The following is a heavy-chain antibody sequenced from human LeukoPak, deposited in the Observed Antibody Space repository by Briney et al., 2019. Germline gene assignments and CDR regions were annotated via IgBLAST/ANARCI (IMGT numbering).Heavy chain of an antibody. CDR1: GGTFSSYA. J-gene: IGHJ5*02. D-gene: IGHD2-2*01. Sequence: RASVKVSCKASGGTFSSYAISWVRQAPGQGLEWMGGIIPTFGTANYAQKFQGRVTITTDESTSTAYMELSSLRSEDTAVYYCARGVVPAASLTWFDPWGQGTLVTVSS. CDR2: IIPTFGTA. CDR3: ARGVVPAASLTWFDP. V-gene: IGHV1-69*05.